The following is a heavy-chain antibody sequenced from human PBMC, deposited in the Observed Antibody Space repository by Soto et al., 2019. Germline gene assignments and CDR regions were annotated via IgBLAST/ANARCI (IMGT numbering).Heavy chain of an antibody. D-gene: IGHD3-22*01. V-gene: IGHV3-23*01. Sequence: GSLRLSCAASGFTFSSYAMSWVRQAPGKGLEWVSAISGSGGSTYYADSVKGRFTISRDNSKNTLYLQMNSLRAEDTAVYYCAKYRLREYYYDSSGYSDFDYRGQGPLVTVS. J-gene: IGHJ4*02. CDR3: AKYRLREYYYDSSGYSDFDY. CDR1: GFTFSSYA. CDR2: ISGSGGST.